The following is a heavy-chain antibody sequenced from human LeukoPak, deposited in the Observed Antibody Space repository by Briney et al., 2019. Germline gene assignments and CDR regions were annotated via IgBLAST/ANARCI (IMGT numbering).Heavy chain of an antibody. CDR2: IYTSGST. D-gene: IGHD5-18*01. CDR3: AREGRYRYGYNGYHLYMDI. CDR1: GGSISSGSYY. J-gene: IGHJ6*03. V-gene: IGHV4-61*02. Sequence: PSETLSLTCTVSGGSISSGSYYWSWIRQPAGKGLEWIGRIYTSGSTNYNPSPKSRVTISVDTSKNQFSLKLSSVTAADTAVYYCAREGRYRYGYNGYHLYMDIWGKGTTVTVSS.